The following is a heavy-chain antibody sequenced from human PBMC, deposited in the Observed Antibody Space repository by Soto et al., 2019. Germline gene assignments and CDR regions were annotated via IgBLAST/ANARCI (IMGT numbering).Heavy chain of an antibody. CDR2: TNWKGSGT. J-gene: IGHJ6*02. CDR1: GFTFDDYG. CDR3: ARGGWIAAAPGAMDV. D-gene: IGHD6-13*01. V-gene: IGHV3-20*04. Sequence: GGSLRLSCAASGFTFDDYGMSWVRQAPGKGLEWVSGTNWKGSGTGYIDSVKGRFTISRDNAKNSLYLQMNSLRAEDTALYYCARGGWIAAAPGAMDVWGQGTTVTVSS.